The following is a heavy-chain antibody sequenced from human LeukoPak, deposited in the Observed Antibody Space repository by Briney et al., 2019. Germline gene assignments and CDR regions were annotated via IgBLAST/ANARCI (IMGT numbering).Heavy chain of an antibody. CDR3: ARQVTMVRGVIADAAYYYMDV. CDR1: GYSFTSYW. CDR2: IYPGDSDT. D-gene: IGHD3-10*01. Sequence: PGESLKISCKGSGYSFTSYWIGWVRQMPGKGLEWMGIIYPGDSDTRYSPSFQGQVTISADKSISTAYLQWSSLKASDTAMYYCARQVTMVRGVIADAAYYYMDVWGKGTTVTVYS. V-gene: IGHV5-51*01. J-gene: IGHJ6*03.